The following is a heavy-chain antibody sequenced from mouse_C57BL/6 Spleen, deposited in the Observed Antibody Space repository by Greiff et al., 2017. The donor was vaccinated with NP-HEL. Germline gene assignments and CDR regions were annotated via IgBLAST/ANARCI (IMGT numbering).Heavy chain of an antibody. D-gene: IGHD2-4*01. CDR1: GYTFTSYW. Sequence: QVQLQQPGAELVMPGASVKLSCKASGYTFTSYWMHWVKQRPGQGLEWIGEIDPSDSYTNYNQKFKGKSTLTVDKSSSTAYMQLSSLTSEDSAVYYCARAAYDYDYYAMDYWGQGTSVTVSS. J-gene: IGHJ4*01. CDR2: IDPSDSYT. V-gene: IGHV1-69*01. CDR3: ARAAYDYDYYAMDY.